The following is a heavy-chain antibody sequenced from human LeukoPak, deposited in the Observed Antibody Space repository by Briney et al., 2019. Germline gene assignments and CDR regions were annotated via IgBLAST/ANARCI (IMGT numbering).Heavy chain of an antibody. CDR1: GFTFCRYW. CDR3: ARWGPHCTGGDCHLYFCGMDV. CDR2: IKEDGREK. V-gene: IGHV3-7*04. Sequence: WGSLRLSSVVYGFTFCRYWMTWVRQAPGKGLEWVANIKEDGREKYYMDSVQGRFSITRDNAKNSLYLQMNSMRAEDTAVYYCARWGPHCTGGDCHLYFCGMDVWGQGTTVAVSS. D-gene: IGHD2-8*02. J-gene: IGHJ6*02.